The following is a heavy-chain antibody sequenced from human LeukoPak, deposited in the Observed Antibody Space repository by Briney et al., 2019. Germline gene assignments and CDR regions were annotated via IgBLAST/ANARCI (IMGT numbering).Heavy chain of an antibody. CDR2: INPNSGGT. V-gene: IGHV1-2*02. CDR1: GYTFTAYY. D-gene: IGHD5-24*01. Sequence: GASVKVSCKASGYTFTAYYMHWVRQAPGQGPEWVGWINPNSGGTNDAQKFQGRVTMTRDTSISTAYMELSRLRSDDTAVYYCARTNGYSPTSSDYWGQGTLVTVSS. CDR3: ARTNGYSPTSSDY. J-gene: IGHJ4*02.